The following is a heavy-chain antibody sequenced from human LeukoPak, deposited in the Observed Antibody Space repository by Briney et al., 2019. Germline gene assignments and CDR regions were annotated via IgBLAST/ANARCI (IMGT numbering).Heavy chain of an antibody. CDR2: IYSGGDT. Sequence: PSETLSLTCTVSHGSINNYHWSWIRQSAGKGLEWIGRIYSGGDTNYNPSLKSRVTMSVDTSKNQFSLKLNSVTAADTAVYYCASLYSSSWGPFDYWGQGTLVTVSS. J-gene: IGHJ4*02. CDR1: HGSINNYH. V-gene: IGHV4-4*07. D-gene: IGHD6-13*01. CDR3: ASLYSSSWGPFDY.